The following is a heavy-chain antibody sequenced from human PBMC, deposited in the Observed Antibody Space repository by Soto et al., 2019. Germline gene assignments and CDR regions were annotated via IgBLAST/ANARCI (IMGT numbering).Heavy chain of an antibody. J-gene: IGHJ6*02. V-gene: IGHV3-33*01. CDR1: GFTFSSYG. CDR3: ARDKDPLWFGEPEKFTTTSVGQKPHYYYYYGMDV. Sequence: GGSLRLSCAASGFTFSSYGMHWVRQAPGKGLEWVAVIWYDGSNKYYADSVKGRFTISRDNSKNTLYLQMNSLRAEDTAVYYCARDKDPLWFGEPEKFTTTSVGQKPHYYYYYGMDVWGQGTTVTVSS. CDR2: IWYDGSNK. D-gene: IGHD3-10*01.